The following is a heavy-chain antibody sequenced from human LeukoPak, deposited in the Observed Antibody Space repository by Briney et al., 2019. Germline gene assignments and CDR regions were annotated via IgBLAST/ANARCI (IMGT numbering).Heavy chain of an antibody. CDR3: ARDVKGIAAAGTGAFDI. CDR2: MNPNSGNT. J-gene: IGHJ3*02. D-gene: IGHD6-13*01. CDR1: GYTFTSYD. V-gene: IGHV1-8*01. Sequence: GASVKVSCKASGYTFTSYDINWVRQATGQGLEWMGWMNPNSGNTGYAQKFQGRVTMTRNTSISTAYMELSSLRSEDTAVYYCARDVKGIAAAGTGAFDIWGQGTMVTVSS.